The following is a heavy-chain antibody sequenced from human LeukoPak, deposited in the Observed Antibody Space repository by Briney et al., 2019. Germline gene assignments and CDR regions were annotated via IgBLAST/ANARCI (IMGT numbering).Heavy chain of an antibody. V-gene: IGHV3-64*01. CDR1: EFTFSSNA. J-gene: IGHJ4*02. CDR3: AREGPRNYYFDY. Sequence: GGSLRLSCAASEFTFSSNAMHWVRQAPGKGLEYVSAISSNGGSTYYANSVKGRFTISRDNSKNTLYLQMGSLRAEDMAVYYCAREGPRNYYFDYWGQGTLVTVSS. CDR2: ISSNGGST.